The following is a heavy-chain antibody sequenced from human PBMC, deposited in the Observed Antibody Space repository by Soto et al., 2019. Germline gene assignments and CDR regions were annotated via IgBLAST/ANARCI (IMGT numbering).Heavy chain of an antibody. J-gene: IGHJ5*02. Sequence: PSETLSLTCAVYGGSFSGHYWSWIRQPPGKGLEWIGEINHSGSTNYNPSLKSRVTISVDTSKNQFSLKLSSVTAADTAVYYCARGISKHYDFWSGQKENWFDPWGQGTLVTVSS. V-gene: IGHV4-34*01. CDR3: ARGISKHYDFWSGQKENWFDP. D-gene: IGHD3-3*01. CDR1: GGSFSGHY. CDR2: INHSGST.